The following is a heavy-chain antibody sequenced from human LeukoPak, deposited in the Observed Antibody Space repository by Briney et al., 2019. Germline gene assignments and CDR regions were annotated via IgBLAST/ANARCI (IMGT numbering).Heavy chain of an antibody. D-gene: IGHD3-10*01. V-gene: IGHV4-38-2*02. J-gene: IGHJ3*02. CDR1: GYSISTGYY. CDR2: IFYSGST. CDR3: AKSNGYGLIDI. Sequence: SETLSLTCTVSGYSISTGYYWGWIRQPPGKALEWIGNIFYSGSTYYSPSLKSRVTISLDTSRNQFSLKLNSVTAADTAVYYCAKSNGYGLIDIWGQGTMVTVSS.